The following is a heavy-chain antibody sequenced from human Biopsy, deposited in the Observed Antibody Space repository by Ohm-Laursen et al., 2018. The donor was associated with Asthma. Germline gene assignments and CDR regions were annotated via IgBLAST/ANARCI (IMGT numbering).Heavy chain of an antibody. J-gene: IGHJ6*02. CDR1: GGTFSSYA. D-gene: IGHD1-7*01. CDR2: IIPIFGTA. Sequence: SSVKVSCKASGGTFSSYAISWVRQAPGQGLEWMGGIIPIFGTANYAQKFQGRVTFTADESTSTAYMELSSLRSEDTAVYYCARDPHNSYLASLRTKFNYYYYGMDVWGQGTTVTVSS. V-gene: IGHV1-69*01. CDR3: ARDPHNSYLASLRTKFNYYYYGMDV.